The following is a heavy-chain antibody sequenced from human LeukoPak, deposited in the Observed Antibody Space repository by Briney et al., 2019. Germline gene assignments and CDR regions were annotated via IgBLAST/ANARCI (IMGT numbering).Heavy chain of an antibody. CDR2: IAYHGNTE. V-gene: IGHV3-30*03. D-gene: IGHD6-6*01. CDR3: ARDLRYSSSSQTSYGMDV. J-gene: IGHJ6*02. CDR1: GFTISSHG. Sequence: GGSLRLSCAVSGFTISSHGMHWVRQAPGKGPEWVAMIAYHGNTEYYGDSVKGRFTISRDNSKNTLYLQMNSLRAEDTAVYYCARDLRYSSSSQTSYGMDVWGQGTTVTVSS.